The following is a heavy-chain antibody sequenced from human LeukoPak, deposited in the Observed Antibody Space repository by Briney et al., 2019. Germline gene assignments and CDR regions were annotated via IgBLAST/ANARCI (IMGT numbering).Heavy chain of an antibody. CDR2: IKQDRSEK. V-gene: IGHV3-7*01. CDR1: GFTFTNYW. CDR3: AKDSGSSGYPKGLDI. J-gene: IGHJ3*02. D-gene: IGHD3-22*01. Sequence: GGSLRLSCAASGFTFTNYWMSWVRQAPGKGLELVANIKQDRSEKYYVDSVKGRFTISRDNAKNSLYLQMNSLRAEDTAVYYCAKDSGSSGYPKGLDIWGQGTMVTVSS.